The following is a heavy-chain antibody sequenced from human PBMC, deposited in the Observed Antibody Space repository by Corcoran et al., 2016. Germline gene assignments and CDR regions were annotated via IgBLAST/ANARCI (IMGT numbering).Heavy chain of an antibody. D-gene: IGHD2-2*01. V-gene: IGHV1-2*02. CDR3: ARAGGSCTTTTCYSWSGP. CDR2: INANRGGT. J-gene: IGHJ5*02. Sequence: QVQLVQSGAEVKKPGASVKVSCKASGYTFTGYYIQWMRQAPGQGLEWMGWINANRGGTNYAQKFQGRVTMTRDTSINTAFMELSSLTSDDTASYYCARAGGSCTTTTCYSWSGPWGHGTLVTVSS. CDR1: GYTFTGYY.